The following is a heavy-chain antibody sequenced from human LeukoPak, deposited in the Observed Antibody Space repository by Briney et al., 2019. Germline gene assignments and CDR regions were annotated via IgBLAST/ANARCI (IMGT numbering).Heavy chain of an antibody. D-gene: IGHD5-24*01. CDR2: IYYSGST. CDR3: ARSTPETVEMATIGSDY. V-gene: IGHV4-59*12. CDR1: GGSISSYY. Sequence: SETLSLTCTVSGGSISSYYWSWIRQPPGKGLEWIGYIYYSGSTNYNPSLKSRVTISVDTSKNQFSLKLSSVTAADTAVYYCARSTPETVEMATIGSDYWGQGTLVTVSS. J-gene: IGHJ4*02.